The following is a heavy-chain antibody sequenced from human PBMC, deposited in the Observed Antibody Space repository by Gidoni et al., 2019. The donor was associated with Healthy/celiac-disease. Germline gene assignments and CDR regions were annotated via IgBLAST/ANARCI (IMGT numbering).Heavy chain of an antibody. V-gene: IGHV3-48*03. J-gene: IGHJ4*02. Sequence: VQLVEPGGAWVQPGGSLRSSCAAPGFTFSSYEMNWVRQAPGKGLEWVSYISSSGSTIYYADSVKGRFTISRDNAKNSLYLQMNSLRAEDTAVYYCARVLPRESVFDYWGQGTLVTVSS. CDR1: GFTFSSYE. CDR2: ISSSGSTI. D-gene: IGHD3-10*01. CDR3: ARVLPRESVFDY.